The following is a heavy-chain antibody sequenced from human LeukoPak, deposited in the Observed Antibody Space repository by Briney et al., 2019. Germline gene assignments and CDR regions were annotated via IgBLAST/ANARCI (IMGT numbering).Heavy chain of an antibody. J-gene: IGHJ5*02. CDR1: GYTFTSYG. CDR2: ISAYNGNT. D-gene: IGHD1-26*01. CDR3: ARDDESLNWFDP. V-gene: IGHV1-18*01. Sequence: ASVKVSCKASGYTFTSYGISWVRQAPGQGLEWMGWISAYNGNTNYAQKLQGRATMTTDTSTSTAYMELRSLRSDDTAVYYCARDDESLNWFDPWGQGTLVTVSS.